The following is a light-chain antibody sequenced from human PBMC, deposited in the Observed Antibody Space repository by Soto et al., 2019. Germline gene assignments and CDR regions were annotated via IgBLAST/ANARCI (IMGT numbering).Light chain of an antibody. Sequence: SYELTQPPSVSVAPGQTARITCGGNNIGSTSVHWYKQSPGQAPVLVVYDDNDRPSGIPERLSGFNSENTATLTITRVEAGDEADYYCQVWNISTDHYVFGTGTKVTVL. J-gene: IGLJ1*01. CDR2: DDN. CDR3: QVWNISTDHYV. V-gene: IGLV3-21*02. CDR1: NIGSTS.